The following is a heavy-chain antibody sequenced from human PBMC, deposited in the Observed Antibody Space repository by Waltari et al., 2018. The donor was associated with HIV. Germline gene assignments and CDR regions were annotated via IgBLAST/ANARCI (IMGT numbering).Heavy chain of an antibody. Sequence: QEQLVQSGAEVKKPGASVKVSCKASGYTFTDYYMHWVRQAPGQGLEWMGWINPKRGGTNDEQKLQGRVTMTRDTSISTAYMELSSLRSDDTAVYYCALYCSGGNCFFDYWGQGTLVTVSS. CDR3: ALYCSGGNCFFDY. CDR1: GYTFTDYY. D-gene: IGHD2-15*01. J-gene: IGHJ4*02. CDR2: INPKRGGT. V-gene: IGHV1-2*02.